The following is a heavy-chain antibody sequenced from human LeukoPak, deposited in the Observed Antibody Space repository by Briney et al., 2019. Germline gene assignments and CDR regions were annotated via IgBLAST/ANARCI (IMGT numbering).Heavy chain of an antibody. CDR1: GGSFSGYY. D-gene: IGHD2-2*01. CDR3: ARHAPTYYFDY. J-gene: IGHJ4*02. CDR2: INHSGST. Sequence: PSETLSLTCAVYGGSFSGYYWSWIRQPPGKGLEWIGEINHSGSTNYNPSLKSRVTISVDTSKNQFSLKLSSVTAADTAVYYCARHAPTYYFDYWGQGTLVIVSS. V-gene: IGHV4-34*01.